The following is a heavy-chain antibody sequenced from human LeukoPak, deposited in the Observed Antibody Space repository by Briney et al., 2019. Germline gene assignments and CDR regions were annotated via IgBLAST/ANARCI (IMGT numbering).Heavy chain of an antibody. CDR2: ISYDERHK. J-gene: IGHJ4*02. CDR1: GFVFSNFA. Sequence: GRSLRLSCAASGFVFSNFAMHWVRQAPGKGLEWVAPISYDERHKYYADSVTGRVTISRDNAKNTLELQMSSLRAEDTAIYYCARGADFWSGYYGGLDYWGQGTLVIVSS. V-gene: IGHV3-30*04. D-gene: IGHD3-3*01. CDR3: ARGADFWSGYYGGLDY.